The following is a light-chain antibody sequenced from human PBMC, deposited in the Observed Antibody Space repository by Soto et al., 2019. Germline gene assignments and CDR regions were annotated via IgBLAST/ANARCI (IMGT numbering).Light chain of an antibody. CDR2: GSS. CDR1: QTISNY. V-gene: IGKV1-39*01. CDR3: QQSYNIPFT. J-gene: IGKJ3*01. Sequence: DIQMTQSPASLAASLGDRITISCRASQTISNYLNCYHQKPGKAPRLLIYGSSTLQSGVPSTFSGSGSGTEFTLSISSLQPEDFGTYYCQQSYNIPFTFGPRTNVDVK.